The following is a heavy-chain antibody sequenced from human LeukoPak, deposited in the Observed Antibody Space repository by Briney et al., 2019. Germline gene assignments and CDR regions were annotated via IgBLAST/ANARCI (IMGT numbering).Heavy chain of an antibody. D-gene: IGHD6-19*01. Sequence: GGSVRLSCAASGFTSSSYAMSWVRQAPGKGLEWVSAISGSGGSTYYADSVKGRFTISRDNSKNTLYLQMNSLRAEDTAVYYCAKSVVAGTPYYFDYWGQGTLVTVSS. J-gene: IGHJ4*02. CDR2: ISGSGGST. V-gene: IGHV3-23*01. CDR3: AKSVVAGTPYYFDY. CDR1: GFTSSSYA.